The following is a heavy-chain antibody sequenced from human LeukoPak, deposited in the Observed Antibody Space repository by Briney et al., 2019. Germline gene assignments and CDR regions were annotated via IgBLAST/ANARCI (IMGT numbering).Heavy chain of an antibody. CDR2: ISYDGRNK. CDR3: AKDRVAAGKYYFDY. CDR1: GFTFSSYG. V-gene: IGHV3-30*18. J-gene: IGHJ4*02. Sequence: GRSLRLSCAAPGFTFSSYGMHWVRQAPGKGLEWVAIISYDGRNKYYADSVKGRFTISRDNSKNTLYLQMNGLRAEDTAVYYCAKDRVAAGKYYFDYWGQGTLVTVSS. D-gene: IGHD6-13*01.